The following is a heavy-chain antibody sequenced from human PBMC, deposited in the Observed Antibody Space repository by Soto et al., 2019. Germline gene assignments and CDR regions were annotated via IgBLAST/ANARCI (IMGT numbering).Heavy chain of an antibody. Sequence: QVQLVQSGAEVKKPGSSVKVSCKASGGTFSSYTISWVRQAPGQGLEWMGRIIPILGIANYAQKFQGRVTITADKSTSTAYMELSSLRSEDTAVYYWAREEYYYGSGSFFTGWGQGTLVTVSS. CDR3: AREEYYYGSGSFFTG. J-gene: IGHJ4*02. CDR1: GGTFSSYT. D-gene: IGHD3-10*01. V-gene: IGHV1-69*08. CDR2: IIPILGIA.